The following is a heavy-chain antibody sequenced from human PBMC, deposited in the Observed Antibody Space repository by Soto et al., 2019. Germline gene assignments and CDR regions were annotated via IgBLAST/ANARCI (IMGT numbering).Heavy chain of an antibody. V-gene: IGHV1-18*01. Sequence: GASVKVSCKASGYTFTSYGISWVRQAPGQGLEWMGWISAYNGNTNYAQKLQGRVTMTTDTSTSTAYVELRSLRSDDTAVYYCAREGRYFDWRHHDYYYYYYGMDVWGQGTTVTVSS. CDR1: GYTFTSYG. CDR2: ISAYNGNT. J-gene: IGHJ6*02. D-gene: IGHD3-9*01. CDR3: AREGRYFDWRHHDYYYYYYGMDV.